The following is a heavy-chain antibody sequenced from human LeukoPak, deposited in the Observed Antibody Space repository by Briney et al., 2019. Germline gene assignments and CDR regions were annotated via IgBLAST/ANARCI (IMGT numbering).Heavy chain of an antibody. J-gene: IGHJ4*02. D-gene: IGHD6-19*01. CDR1: GFTFSSYG. CDR3: AKDKGSGWRLFDY. CDR2: ISGSGGST. V-gene: IGHV3-23*01. Sequence: GGSLRLSCAASGFTFSSYGMSWVRQAPGKGLEWVSAISGSGGSTYYADSVKGRFTISRDNSKNTLYLQMSSLRAEDTAVYYCAKDKGSGWRLFDYWGQGTLVTVSS.